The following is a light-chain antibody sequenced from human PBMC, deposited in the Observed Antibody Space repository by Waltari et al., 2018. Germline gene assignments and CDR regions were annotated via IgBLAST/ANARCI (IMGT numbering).Light chain of an antibody. CDR3: QQYYSTPRT. J-gene: IGKJ1*01. CDR1: QSVLYNSNNKNY. V-gene: IGKV4-1*01. Sequence: DIVMTQSPDSLAVSLGERATIRCKSSQSVLYNSNNKNYLAWYQQKPGQPPKLLIYWASTRESGVPDRFSGSGSGTDFTLTISSLQAEDVAVYYCQQYYSTPRTFGQGTKVEIK. CDR2: WAS.